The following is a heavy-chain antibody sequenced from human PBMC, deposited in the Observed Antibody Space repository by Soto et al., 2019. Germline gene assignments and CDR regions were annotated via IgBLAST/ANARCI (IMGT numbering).Heavy chain of an antibody. CDR3: ARRHLAVAVSPWFDP. V-gene: IGHV2-26*01. Sequence: QVTLKESGPVLVKPTETLTLRCTVSGLSITDSEMGVSWIRQPPGQPLEWLAHIDSSGEKTYRTFLKSRLAISKDPSKTKIVLARTNIDPADTATYYCARRHLAVAVSPWFDPWGQGIPVTVSS. J-gene: IGHJ5*02. CDR2: IDSSGEK. D-gene: IGHD6-19*01. CDR1: GLSITDSEMG.